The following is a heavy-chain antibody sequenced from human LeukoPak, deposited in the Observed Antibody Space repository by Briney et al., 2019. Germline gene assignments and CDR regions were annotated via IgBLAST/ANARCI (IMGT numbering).Heavy chain of an antibody. J-gene: IGHJ4*02. V-gene: IGHV3-53*01. CDR3: MTAAGYNFGQY. D-gene: IGHD5-18*01. CDR2: LYIGGNT. Sequence: GGSLRLSCAASGFTVSSNYMSWVRQAPGKGLEWVSALYIGGNTYYADSVRGRFTISRDNSKNTLYLQMNSLRAEDTAIYYCMTAAGYNFGQYWGQGTLVTVSS. CDR1: GFTVSSNY.